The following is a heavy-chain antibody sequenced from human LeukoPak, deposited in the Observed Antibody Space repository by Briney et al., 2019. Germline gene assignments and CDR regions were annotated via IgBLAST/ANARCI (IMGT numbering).Heavy chain of an antibody. J-gene: IGHJ4*02. V-gene: IGHV1-69*13. CDR3: AREVVVVPAARGYFDY. D-gene: IGHD2-2*01. CDR2: IIPIFGTA. CDR1: GGTFSSYA. Sequence: ASVNVSCKASGGTFSSYAISWVRQAPGQGLEWMGGIIPIFGTANYAQKFQGRVTITADESTSTAYMELSSLRSEDTAVYYCAREVVVVPAARGYFDYWGQGTLVTVSS.